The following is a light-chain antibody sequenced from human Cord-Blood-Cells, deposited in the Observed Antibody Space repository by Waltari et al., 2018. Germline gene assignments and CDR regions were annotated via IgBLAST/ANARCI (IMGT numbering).Light chain of an antibody. CDR1: SSDVGGYKY. CDR3: SSYTSSSTWV. Sequence: QSALTQPASVSGSPGQSITISCTGTSSDVGGYKYVSWYQQHPGKAPKLMIYEVSNRPSGVSNRFYGSKSGNTASLTISGLQAEDEADYYCSSYTSSSTWVFGGGTKLTVL. J-gene: IGLJ3*02. CDR2: EVS. V-gene: IGLV2-14*01.